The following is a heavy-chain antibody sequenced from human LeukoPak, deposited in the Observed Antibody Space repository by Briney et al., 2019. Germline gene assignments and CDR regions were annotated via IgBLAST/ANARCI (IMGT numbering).Heavy chain of an antibody. D-gene: IGHD1-26*01. CDR2: ITSSSSHM. V-gene: IGHV3-21*01. J-gene: IGHJ4*02. Sequence: GGSLRLSCAASGFTLSTYTMNWVRQAPGKGLEWVSSITSSSSHMYYADSVKGRFTISRDNAENSLHLQMNSLRAEDTAIYYCARDRPTGSYYSIDYWGQGTLATVSS. CDR3: ARDRPTGSYYSIDY. CDR1: GFTLSTYT.